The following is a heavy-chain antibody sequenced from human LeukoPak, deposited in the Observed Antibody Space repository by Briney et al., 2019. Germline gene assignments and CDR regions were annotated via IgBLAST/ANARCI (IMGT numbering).Heavy chain of an antibody. J-gene: IGHJ3*02. CDR3: ARRANSGFDAFDI. D-gene: IGHD3-22*01. CDR2: IYYSGST. V-gene: IGHV4-59*01. Sequence: SETLSLTCTVSGGSISSYYWSWIRQPPGKGLEWIGYIYYSGSTNYNPSLKSRVTISVDTSKNQFSLKLSSVTAADTAVYYCARRANSGFDAFDIWGQGTMVTVSS. CDR1: GGSISSYY.